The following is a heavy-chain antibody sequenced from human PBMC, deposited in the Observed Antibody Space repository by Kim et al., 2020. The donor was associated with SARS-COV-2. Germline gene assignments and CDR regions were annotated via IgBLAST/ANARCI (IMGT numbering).Heavy chain of an antibody. CDR3: ARDPNGDYYFDY. Sequence: GGSLRLSCAASGFTVSSNYMSWVRQAPGKGLEWVSVIYSGGSTYYADSVKGRFTISRDNSKNTLYLQMNSLRAEDTAVYYCARDPNGDYYFDYWGQGTLVTVSS. CDR1: GFTVSSNY. V-gene: IGHV3-53*01. CDR2: IYSGGST. J-gene: IGHJ4*02. D-gene: IGHD4-17*01.